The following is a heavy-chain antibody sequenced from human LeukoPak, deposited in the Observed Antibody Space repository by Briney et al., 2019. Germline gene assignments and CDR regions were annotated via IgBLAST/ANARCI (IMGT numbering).Heavy chain of an antibody. V-gene: IGHV3-30*04. CDR1: GFTFSSYA. CDR3: ARDSEMAIDY. D-gene: IGHD5-24*01. Sequence: GRSLRLSCAASGFTFSSYAMHWVRQAPGKGLEWVAVISYDGSNKYYADSVKGRFTISRDNSKNTLYLQMNSLRAGDTAVYYCARDSEMAIDYWGQGTLVTVSS. J-gene: IGHJ4*02. CDR2: ISYDGSNK.